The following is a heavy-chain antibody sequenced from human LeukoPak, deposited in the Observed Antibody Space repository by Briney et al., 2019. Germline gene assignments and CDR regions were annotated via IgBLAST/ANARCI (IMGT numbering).Heavy chain of an antibody. CDR1: GFAFSDYY. CDR2: ISSSGNTF. CDR3: AGSPTVVTPPDY. D-gene: IGHD4-23*01. J-gene: IGHJ4*02. Sequence: GGSLRLSCAASGFAFSDYYMNWIRQAPGKGLEWISYISSSGNTFSYADSVKGRFTISRDNAKNSLYLQMNSLRAEDTALYYCAGSPTVVTPPDYWGQGTLVTVSS. V-gene: IGHV3-11*01.